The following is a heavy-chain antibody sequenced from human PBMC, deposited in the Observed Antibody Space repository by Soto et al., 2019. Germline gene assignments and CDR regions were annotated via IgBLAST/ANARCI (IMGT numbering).Heavy chain of an antibody. CDR3: ARRLFTSTWPSYFDY. Sequence: SETLSLTCTVSGGSVSSSSYYWGWIRQPPGKGLEWIGCIHYSGSTYYNPSLRSRATSSVDTSKNQFSLKVTSVTAADTAVYYCARRLFTSTWPSYFDYWGQGTPVTVSS. J-gene: IGHJ4*02. D-gene: IGHD6-13*01. CDR2: IHYSGST. CDR1: GGSVSSSSYY. V-gene: IGHV4-39*01.